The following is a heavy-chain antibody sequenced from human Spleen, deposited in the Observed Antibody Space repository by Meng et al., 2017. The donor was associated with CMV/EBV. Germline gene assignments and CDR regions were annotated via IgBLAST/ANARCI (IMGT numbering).Heavy chain of an antibody. CDR2: IRYDGSNK. V-gene: IGHV3-30*02. CDR3: AKVVYSSGSRGGFDY. D-gene: IGHD6-19*01. CDR1: GFNFSSYG. Sequence: QGRLVGSGGGVGRSGGSLRLSCAASGFNFSSYGMHWVRQAPGKGLEWVAFIRYDGSNKYYADSVKGRFTISRDNSKNTLYLQMNSLRAEDTAVYYCAKVVYSSGSRGGFDYWGQGTLVTVSS. J-gene: IGHJ4*02.